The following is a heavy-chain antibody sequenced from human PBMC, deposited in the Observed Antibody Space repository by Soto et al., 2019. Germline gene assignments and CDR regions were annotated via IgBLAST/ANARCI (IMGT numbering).Heavy chain of an antibody. Sequence: VPLVESGGDLVQPGGFLRLSCATSGFTFSRYWMHWVRQVPGKGLVWVSRINSDGSSISYSDSVKGRFTISRDNAKNTLYLQMNSLRVEDTAVYYCARLPVDTITSLDYWGQGTLVTVSS. CDR3: ARLPVDTITSLDY. D-gene: IGHD3-3*01. J-gene: IGHJ4*02. CDR2: INSDGSSI. CDR1: GFTFSRYW. V-gene: IGHV3-74*01.